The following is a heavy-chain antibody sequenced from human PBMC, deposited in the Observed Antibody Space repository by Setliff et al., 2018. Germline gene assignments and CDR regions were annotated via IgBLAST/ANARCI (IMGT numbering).Heavy chain of an antibody. Sequence: GASVKVSCKASGYTFTGNXXXWVRQAPGQGLEWMGWINPNSGGTNPEQKFQGRVTMTRDTSISTAYTELRSLGSDDTAVYYCATFRGYTYGYDYWGQGTLVTVSS. J-gene: IGHJ4*02. V-gene: IGHV1-2*02. CDR1: GYTFTGNX. D-gene: IGHD5-18*01. CDR3: ATFRGYTYGYDY. CDR2: INPNSGGT.